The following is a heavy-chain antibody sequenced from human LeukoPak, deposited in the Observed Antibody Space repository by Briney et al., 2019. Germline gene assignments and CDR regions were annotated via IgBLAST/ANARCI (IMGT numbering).Heavy chain of an antibody. CDR1: GYTFTSYG. V-gene: IGHV1-18*01. J-gene: IGHJ3*02. CDR2: SPYIGNT. Sequence: ASVKVSCKASGYTFTSYGISWVRQAPGQGLGWMGWSPYIGNTNYAQKLQGRVTMTTDTSTSTAYMELRSLRSDDTAVYYCARDLSVVAFDIWGQGTMVTVSS. D-gene: IGHD2-21*01. CDR3: ARDLSVVAFDI.